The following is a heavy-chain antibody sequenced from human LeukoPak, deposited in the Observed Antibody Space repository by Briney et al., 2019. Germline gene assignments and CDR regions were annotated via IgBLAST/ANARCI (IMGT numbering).Heavy chain of an antibody. Sequence: ASVKVSCKASGYTFTSYGISWVRQAPGQGLEWMGWISAYNGNTNYAQRLQGRVTMTTDTSTSTAYMELRSLRSDDTAVYYCARLGSGSYFGGFDYWGQGTLVTVSS. J-gene: IGHJ4*02. CDR1: GYTFTSYG. D-gene: IGHD1-26*01. CDR3: ARLGSGSYFGGFDY. CDR2: ISAYNGNT. V-gene: IGHV1-18*01.